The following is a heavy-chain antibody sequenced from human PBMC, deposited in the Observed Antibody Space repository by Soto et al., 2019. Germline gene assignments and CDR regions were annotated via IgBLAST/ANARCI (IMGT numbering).Heavy chain of an antibody. Sequence: EVQLVESGGGLVQPGGSLRLSCAASKFTFTSYWMHWVRQAPGKGLMWVSRINPDGSRTTYADSVKGRFTISRDNAKNTVCLPMNSLRVEDTAVYYCARVASGSNDWIDPWGQGSLVTVSS. CDR1: KFTFTSYW. D-gene: IGHD1-26*01. CDR2: INPDGSRT. J-gene: IGHJ5*02. CDR3: ARVASGSNDWIDP. V-gene: IGHV3-74*01.